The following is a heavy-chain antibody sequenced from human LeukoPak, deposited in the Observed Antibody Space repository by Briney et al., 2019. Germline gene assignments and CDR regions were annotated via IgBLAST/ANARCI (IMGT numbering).Heavy chain of an antibody. D-gene: IGHD4-23*01. CDR3: AKDQLPDY. CDR2: IIGSGGST. CDR1: GLTFNNYA. V-gene: IGHV3-23*01. Sequence: GGSLRLSCAVSGLTFNNYAMSWVRQAPGKGLEWVSGIIGSGGSTYYADSVKGRFTISRDNSKQTLYLQMNSLRAEDTAIYYCAKDQLPDYWGQGTLVTVSS. J-gene: IGHJ4*02.